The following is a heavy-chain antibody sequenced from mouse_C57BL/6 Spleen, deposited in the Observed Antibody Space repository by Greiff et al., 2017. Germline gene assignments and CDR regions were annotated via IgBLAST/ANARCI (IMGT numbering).Heavy chain of an antibody. CDR3: ARSGTRATFDY. J-gene: IGHJ2*01. V-gene: IGHV1-81*01. D-gene: IGHD3-1*01. Sequence: VKLVESGAELARPGASVKLSCKASGYTFTSSGISWVKQRTGQGLEWIGEIYPRSGNTYYNEKFKGKATLTADKSSSTAYMELRSLTSEDSAVYFCARSGTRATFDYWGQGTTLTVSS. CDR1: GYTFTSSG. CDR2: IYPRSGNT.